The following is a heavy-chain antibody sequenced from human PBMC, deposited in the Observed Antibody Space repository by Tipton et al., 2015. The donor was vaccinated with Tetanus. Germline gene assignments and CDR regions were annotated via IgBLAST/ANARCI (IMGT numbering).Heavy chain of an antibody. CDR2: ISAYNGNT. CDR1: GYTFTSYG. Sequence: QLVQSGAEVKKPGASVKVSCRASGYTFTSYGISWVRQAPGQGREWMGWISAYNGNTNYAQKLQGRVTMTTDTSTSPAYMELRSLRSDDTAVYYCARAGSGGKKGNWFDPWGQGTLVTVSS. J-gene: IGHJ5*02. V-gene: IGHV1-18*04. D-gene: IGHD2-15*01. CDR3: ARAGSGGKKGNWFDP.